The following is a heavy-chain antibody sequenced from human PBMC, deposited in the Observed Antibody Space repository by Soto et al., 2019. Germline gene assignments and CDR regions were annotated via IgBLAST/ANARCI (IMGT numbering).Heavy chain of an antibody. CDR1: AFTFSDDY. V-gene: IGHV3-11*01. D-gene: IGHD3-16*01. J-gene: IGHJ6*02. CDR2: ISSSGTTI. CDR3: ARVSFGGLGV. Sequence: GGSLRLSCAASAFTFSDDYMSWIRQPPGKGLEWVSYISSSGTTIYYADSLKGRFTISSYNANNSLYLPMNSLRAEDTAVCCCARVSFGGLGVWGQGTTGT.